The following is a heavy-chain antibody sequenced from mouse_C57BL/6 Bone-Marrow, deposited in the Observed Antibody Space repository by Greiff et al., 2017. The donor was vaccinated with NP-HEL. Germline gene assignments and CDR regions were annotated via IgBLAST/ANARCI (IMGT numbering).Heavy chain of an antibody. J-gene: IGHJ3*01. Sequence: EVHLVESGGGLVKPGGSLKLSCAASGFAFSSYAMSWVSQTPEKRLEWVATISDGGSYTYYPDNVKGRFTISRDNAKNNLYLQSSHLKSEDTAMYYCARERAYYGSSPFAYWGQGTLVTVSA. V-gene: IGHV5-4*01. CDR3: ARERAYYGSSPFAY. D-gene: IGHD1-1*01. CDR1: GFAFSSYA. CDR2: ISDGGSYT.